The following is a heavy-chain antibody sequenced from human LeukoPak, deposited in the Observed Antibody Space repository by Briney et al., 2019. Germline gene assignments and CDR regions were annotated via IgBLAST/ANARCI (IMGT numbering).Heavy chain of an antibody. V-gene: IGHV3-23*01. J-gene: IGHJ4*02. CDR2: ISGSGGST. Sequence: PGGSLRLSCAASGFTFSSYAISWVRQAPGKGLEWVSAISGSGGSTYYADSVKGRFTISRDISKNTLSLQMSSLRAEDTAVYYCAKDLDGSGMYGGIDSWGQGTLVTVSS. CDR1: GFTFSSYA. D-gene: IGHD6-19*01. CDR3: AKDLDGSGMYGGIDS.